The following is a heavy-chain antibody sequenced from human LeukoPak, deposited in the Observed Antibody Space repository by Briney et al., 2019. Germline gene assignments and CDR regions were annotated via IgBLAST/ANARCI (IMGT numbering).Heavy chain of an antibody. V-gene: IGHV3-21*01. CDR1: GSALSSNS. CDR2: ISSSSSYI. CDR3: ARDVAYGDAIFDY. D-gene: IGHD4-17*01. J-gene: IGHJ4*02. Sequence: GPSLTPASPASGSALSSNSMDWVRRPPGKGKEWVSSISSSSSYIYYADSVKGRFTISRDNAKNSLYLQMNSLRAEDTAVYYCARDVAYGDAIFDYWGQGTLVTVSS.